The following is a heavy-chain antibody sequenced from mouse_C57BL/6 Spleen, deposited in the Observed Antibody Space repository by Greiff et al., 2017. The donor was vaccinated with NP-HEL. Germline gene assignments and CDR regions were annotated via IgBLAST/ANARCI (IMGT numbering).Heavy chain of an antibody. D-gene: IGHD1-1*01. CDR1: GYTFTSYW. V-gene: IGHV1-53*01. Sequence: QVHVKQPGTELVKPGASVKLSCKASGYTFTSYWMHWVKQRPGQGLEWIGNINPSNGGTNYNEKFKSKATLTVDKSSSTAYMQLSSLTSEDSAVYYCARSRDITTAYYWGQGTTLTVSS. J-gene: IGHJ2*01. CDR3: ARSRDITTAYY. CDR2: INPSNGGT.